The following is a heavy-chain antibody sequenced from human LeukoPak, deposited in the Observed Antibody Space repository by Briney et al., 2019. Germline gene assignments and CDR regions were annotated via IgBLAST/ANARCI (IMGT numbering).Heavy chain of an antibody. Sequence: GRSLRLSCAASGFIYSHYGMHWVRQAPGKGLEWVAVIWSDGSNRFYAGSVKGRFTISRDNSQNTLFLQMNSLRAEDTAMYYCARAAQRGFDYSNSLEYWGHGTLVTVSS. CDR1: GFIYSHYG. CDR2: IWSDGSNR. J-gene: IGHJ4*01. D-gene: IGHD4-11*01. V-gene: IGHV3-33*01. CDR3: ARAAQRGFDYSNSLEY.